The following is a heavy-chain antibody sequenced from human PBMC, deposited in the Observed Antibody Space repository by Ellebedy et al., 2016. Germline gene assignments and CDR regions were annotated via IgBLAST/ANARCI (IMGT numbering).Heavy chain of an antibody. J-gene: IGHJ4*02. D-gene: IGHD3-22*01. CDR2: ISGSGGST. V-gene: IGHV3-23*01. CDR3: AKDTGDVGVVITADY. CDR1: GFTFSSYA. Sequence: GESLKISXAASGFTFSSYAMSWVRQAPGKGLEWVSAISGSGGSTYYADSVKGRFTISRDNSKNTLYVQMNSLRAEDTAVYYCAKDTGDVGVVITADYWGQGTQVTVSS.